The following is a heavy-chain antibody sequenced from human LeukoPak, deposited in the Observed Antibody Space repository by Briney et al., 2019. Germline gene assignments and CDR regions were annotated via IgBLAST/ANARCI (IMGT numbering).Heavy chain of an antibody. V-gene: IGHV3-23*01. CDR3: ARRRGYSYGPGDY. J-gene: IGHJ4*02. CDR1: GFTFSSYA. Sequence: GGSLRLSCAASGFTFSSYAMSWVRQAPGKGLEWVSAITGSGDTTYYADSVKGRITISRDNSKNTLYLQMNSLRAEDTAVYYCARRRGYSYGPGDYWGQGTLVTVSS. CDR2: ITGSGDTT. D-gene: IGHD5-18*01.